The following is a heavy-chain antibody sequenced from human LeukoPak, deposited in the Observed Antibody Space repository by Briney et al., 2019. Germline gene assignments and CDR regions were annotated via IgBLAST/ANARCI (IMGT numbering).Heavy chain of an antibody. CDR1: GYSISSGNY. CDR3: ARGIVVVPAAMYYFDY. D-gene: IGHD2-2*01. CDR2: IYHSGST. Sequence: SETLSLTCSVSGYSISSGNYWGWIRLPPGKGLQWIGSIYHSGSTYYNPSLKSRVTISVDTSKNQFSLKLSSVTAADTAVYYCARGIVVVPAAMYYFDYWGQGTLVTVSS. V-gene: IGHV4-38-2*01. J-gene: IGHJ4*02.